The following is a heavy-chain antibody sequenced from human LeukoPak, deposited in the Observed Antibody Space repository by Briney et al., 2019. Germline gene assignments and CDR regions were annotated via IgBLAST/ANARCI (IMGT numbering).Heavy chain of an antibody. CDR2: ISSSGSTI. CDR1: GFTFSDYY. D-gene: IGHD1-26*01. J-gene: IGHJ4*02. CDR3: ARDNSGSYPCDY. V-gene: IGHV3-11*01. Sequence: GGALRLSCAASGFTFSDYYMSRIRQAPGKGPEWVSYISSSGSTIYYADSVKGRFTISRDNAKNSRYLQMNSLRAEDPAVYYCARDNSGSYPCDYWGQGTLVTVSS.